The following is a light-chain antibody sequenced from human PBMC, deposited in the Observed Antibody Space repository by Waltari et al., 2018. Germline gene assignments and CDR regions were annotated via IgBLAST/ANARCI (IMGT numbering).Light chain of an antibody. Sequence: QSALTQTATVSGSPGQSITISCTGTSSDVGGYDLLSWYQQRPGQAPTLIIYDVNNRPSGVSDRFSGSKSGNTASLTISGLQAADEADYYCCSHAVSAISLFGGGTKVTVL. V-gene: IGLV2-23*02. J-gene: IGLJ2*01. CDR2: DVN. CDR3: CSHAVSAISL. CDR1: SSDVGGYDL.